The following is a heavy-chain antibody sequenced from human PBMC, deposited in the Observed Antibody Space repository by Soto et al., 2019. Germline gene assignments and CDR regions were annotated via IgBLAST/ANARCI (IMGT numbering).Heavy chain of an antibody. CDR1: GGTFSSYT. CDR2: IIPILGIA. D-gene: IGHD6-19*01. V-gene: IGHV1-69*02. CDR3: ARSLAVAGHFDY. Sequence: GASVKVSCKASGGTFSSYTISWVRQAPGQGLEWMGRIIPILGIASYAQKFQGRFTISRHNSKNTLYLQMNSLRAEDTAVYYCARSLAVAGHFDYWGQGTLVTVSS. J-gene: IGHJ4*02.